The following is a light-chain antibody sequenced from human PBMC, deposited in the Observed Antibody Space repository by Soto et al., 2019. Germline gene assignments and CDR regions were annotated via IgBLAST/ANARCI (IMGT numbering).Light chain of an antibody. V-gene: IGLV2-23*01. CDR1: SSDIGTYNL. CDR3: CSYAGSFTYV. J-gene: IGLJ1*01. Sequence: QSVLTRPASVSGSPGQSITISCTGTSSDIGTYNLVSWYQHHPGKAPKLMIYEGTKRPSGVSNRFSGSKSGNTASLTISGLQAEDEADYYCCSYAGSFTYVFGTGTKVTVL. CDR2: EGT.